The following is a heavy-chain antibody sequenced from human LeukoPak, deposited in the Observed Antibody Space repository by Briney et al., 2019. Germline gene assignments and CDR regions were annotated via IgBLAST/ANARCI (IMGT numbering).Heavy chain of an antibody. CDR1: GFTFSSYA. CDR2: ISGSGGRT. V-gene: IGHV3-23*01. CDR3: AKHQQIYGDSLMDV. D-gene: IGHD4-17*01. Sequence: AGSLRLSCAASGFTFSSYAMSWVRQAPGKGLEWVSTISGSGGRTYFTDSVKGRFTISRDNSKNTLYLQMNSLGAEDTAVYYCAKHQQIYGDSLMDVWGQGTTVTVSS. J-gene: IGHJ6*02.